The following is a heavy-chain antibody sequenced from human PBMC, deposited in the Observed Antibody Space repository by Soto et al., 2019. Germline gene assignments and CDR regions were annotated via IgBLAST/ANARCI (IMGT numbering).Heavy chain of an antibody. J-gene: IGHJ1*01. CDR1: GFTFSSYG. D-gene: IGHD6-19*01. CDR3: AKGYVAVAGWYFQH. V-gene: IGHV3-30*18. CDR2: ISYDGSNR. Sequence: SLRLSCAASGFTFSSYGMHWVHQAPGKGLEWVAVISYDGSNRDYADFVKCRFTISRDYSKNTLYLQMNSLRAEDTAVYYCAKGYVAVAGWYFQHWGQGTLVTVTS.